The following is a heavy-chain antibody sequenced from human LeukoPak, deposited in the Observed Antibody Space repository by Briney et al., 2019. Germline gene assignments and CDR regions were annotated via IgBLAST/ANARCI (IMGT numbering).Heavy chain of an antibody. J-gene: IGHJ4*02. CDR2: VDPEDGET. CDR1: GYTFTDYY. V-gene: IGHV1-69-2*01. CDR3: ATDRAIAAAGALDY. D-gene: IGHD6-13*01. Sequence: ATVKISCKVSGYTFTDYYMHWVQQAPGKGLEWMGLVDPEDGETIYAEKFQGRVTITADTSTDTAYMELSSLRSEDTAVYYCATDRAIAAAGALDYWGQGTLVTVSS.